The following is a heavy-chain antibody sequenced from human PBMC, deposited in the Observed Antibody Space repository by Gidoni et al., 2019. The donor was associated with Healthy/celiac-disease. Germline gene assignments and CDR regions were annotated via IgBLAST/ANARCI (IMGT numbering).Heavy chain of an antibody. CDR3: ARILGVAGYFDY. V-gene: IGHV4-39*01. Sequence: QLQLQESGPGLVKPSETLSLTCTVSGGSISSSSYYWGWIRQPPGKGLEWIGSIYYSGSTYYNPSLKSRVTISVDTSKNQFSLKLSSVTAADTAVYYCARILGVAGYFDYCGQGTLVTVSS. D-gene: IGHD6-19*01. J-gene: IGHJ4*02. CDR2: IYYSGST. CDR1: GGSISSSSYY.